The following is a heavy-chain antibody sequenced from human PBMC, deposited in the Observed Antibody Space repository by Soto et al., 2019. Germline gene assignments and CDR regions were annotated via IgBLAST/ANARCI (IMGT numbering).Heavy chain of an antibody. CDR1: GYTFTGYY. J-gene: IGHJ5*02. CDR3: ARDRISGYDSNWFDP. D-gene: IGHD5-12*01. Sequence: ASVKVSCKASGYTFTGYYMHWVRQAPGQGLEWMGWINPNSGGTNYAQKFQGWVTMTRDTSISTAYMELSRLRSDDTAVYYCARDRISGYDSNWFDPWGQGTLVTVS. V-gene: IGHV1-2*04. CDR2: INPNSGGT.